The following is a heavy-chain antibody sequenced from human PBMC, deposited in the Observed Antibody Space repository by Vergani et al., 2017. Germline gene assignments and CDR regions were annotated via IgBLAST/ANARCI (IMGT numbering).Heavy chain of an antibody. V-gene: IGHV3-74*01. CDR1: GFTFSSYW. D-gene: IGHD6-19*01. J-gene: IGHJ4*02. CDR2: IISEGSST. CDR3: ARDSGGGQWLVPLDY. Sequence: EVQLVESGGGLVQPGGSLRLSCAASGFTFSSYWMHWVRQAPGKGLVWVSRIISEGSSTSYAGSVKGRFTIPRDNAKNTLYLQMSSLRAEDTAVYYCARDSGGGQWLVPLDYWGQGTLVTVSS.